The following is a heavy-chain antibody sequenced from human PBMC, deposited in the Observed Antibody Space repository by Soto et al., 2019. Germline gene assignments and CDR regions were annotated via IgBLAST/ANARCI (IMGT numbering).Heavy chain of an antibody. Sequence: GGSLRLSCEASGFTFNDYSMDWVRQAPEKVLEWVSSISSSGTYIYYADSVKGRFAISRDNANNVMYLQMDTLRAEDTAVYYCVRAGHVFDVHYYGMDLWGQGTTVTVSS. V-gene: IGHV3-21*01. CDR1: GFTFNDYS. CDR3: VRAGHVFDVHYYGMDL. J-gene: IGHJ6*02. D-gene: IGHD3-10*01. CDR2: ISSSGTYI.